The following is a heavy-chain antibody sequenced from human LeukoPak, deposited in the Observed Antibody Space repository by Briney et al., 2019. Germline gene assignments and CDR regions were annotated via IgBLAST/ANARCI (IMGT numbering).Heavy chain of an antibody. CDR2: ISGSGGST. J-gene: IGHJ4*02. D-gene: IGHD3-10*01. Sequence: RQAPGKXLEWVSAISGSGGSTYYADSVKGRFTISRDNSKNTLYLQMNSLRAEDTAAYYCAKEDSYYGSGSYYNFLDYWGQGTLVTVSS. CDR3: AKEDSYYGSGSYYNFLDY. V-gene: IGHV3-23*01.